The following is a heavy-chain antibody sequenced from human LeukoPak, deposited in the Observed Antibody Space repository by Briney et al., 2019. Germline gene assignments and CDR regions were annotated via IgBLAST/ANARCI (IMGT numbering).Heavy chain of an antibody. D-gene: IGHD3-22*01. CDR1: GFPFEIYS. J-gene: IGHJ4*02. V-gene: IGHV3-21*01. Sequence: GGSLRLSCAASGFPFEIYSMNWVRQAPGKGLEWVSSISSSSSYIYYADSVKGRFTISRDNAKNSLYLQMNSLRAEDTAVYYCARGGHNYYDTSGFRYSFDYWGQGALVTVSS. CDR2: ISSSSSYI. CDR3: ARGGHNYYDTSGFRYSFDY.